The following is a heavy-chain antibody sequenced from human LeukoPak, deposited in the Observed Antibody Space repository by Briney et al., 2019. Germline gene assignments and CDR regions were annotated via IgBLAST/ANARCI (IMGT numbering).Heavy chain of an antibody. CDR2: IIGDGSST. Sequence: PGGSLRLSCAASGLTFGDYAMHWVRQAPGKGLEWVALIIGDGSSTNYADSVRGRFTISRDNSKNSLYLQMNSLRTEDTALYYCAKDSTYSSAWSNFDYWGRGTLVTVSS. D-gene: IGHD6-13*01. V-gene: IGHV3-43*02. CDR1: GLTFGDYA. CDR3: AKDSTYSSAWSNFDY. J-gene: IGHJ4*02.